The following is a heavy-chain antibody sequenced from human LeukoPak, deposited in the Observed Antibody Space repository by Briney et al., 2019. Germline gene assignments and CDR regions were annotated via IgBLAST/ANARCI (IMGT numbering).Heavy chain of an antibody. Sequence: GGSLRLYCAASGFTVSSNYMSWVRQAPGKGLEWGSVIYSGGSTYYADSVKGRFTISRDNSKNTLYLQMNSLRAEDTAVYYCARSSRELGGYAPWELMPPFDYWGQGTLVTVSS. D-gene: IGHD1-7*01. CDR1: GFTVSSNY. CDR3: ARSSRELGGYAPWELMPPFDY. CDR2: IYSGGST. V-gene: IGHV3-53*01. J-gene: IGHJ4*02.